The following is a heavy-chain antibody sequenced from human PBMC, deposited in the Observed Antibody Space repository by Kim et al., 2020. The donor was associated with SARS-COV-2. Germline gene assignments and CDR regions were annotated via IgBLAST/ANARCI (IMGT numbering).Heavy chain of an antibody. V-gene: IGHV4-31*03. Sequence: SETLSLTCTVSGGSISSGGYYWSWIRQHPGKGLEWIGYIYYSGSTYYNPSLKSRVTISVDTSKNQFSLKLSSVTAADTAVYYCAKGYSGYDRDAFDIWGQGTMVTVSS. CDR3: AKGYSGYDRDAFDI. CDR2: IYYSGST. D-gene: IGHD5-12*01. J-gene: IGHJ3*02. CDR1: GGSISSGGYY.